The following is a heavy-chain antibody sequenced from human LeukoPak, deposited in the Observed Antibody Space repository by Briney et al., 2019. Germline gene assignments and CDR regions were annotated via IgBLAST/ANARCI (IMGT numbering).Heavy chain of an antibody. CDR2: IYTSGST. J-gene: IGHJ3*02. CDR1: GGSISGYY. Sequence: PSETLSLTCTVSGGSISGYYWSWIRQPAGKGLEWIGRIYTSGSTNYNPSLKSRVTMSVDTSKNQFSLKLSSVTAADTAVYYCARTSSGWTRGAFDIWGQGTVVTVSS. D-gene: IGHD6-19*01. CDR3: ARTSSGWTRGAFDI. V-gene: IGHV4-4*07.